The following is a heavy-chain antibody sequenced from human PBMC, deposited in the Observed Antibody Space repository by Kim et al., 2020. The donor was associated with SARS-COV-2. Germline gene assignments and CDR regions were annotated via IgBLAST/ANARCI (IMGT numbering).Heavy chain of an antibody. V-gene: IGHV3-7*03. J-gene: IGHJ4*02. CDR3: AREQGTGMEATAFDY. D-gene: IGHD5-12*01. Sequence: DSVKGRFTISRDNAKNSLYLQMNSLRAEDTAVYYCAREQGTGMEATAFDYWGQGTLVTVSS.